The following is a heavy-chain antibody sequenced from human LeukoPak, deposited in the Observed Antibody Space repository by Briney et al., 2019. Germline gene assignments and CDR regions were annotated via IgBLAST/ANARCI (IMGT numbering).Heavy chain of an antibody. CDR2: IYYSGST. V-gene: IGHV4-59*01. CDR3: ARDSPRGYGMDV. CDR1: GGSISSYY. J-gene: IGHJ6*02. Sequence: SETLSLTSTVSGGSISSYYWSWIRQPPGKGLEWIGYIYYSGSTNYNPSLKSRVTISVDTSKNQFSLKLSSVTAADTAVYYCARDSPRGYGMDVWGQGTTVTVSS.